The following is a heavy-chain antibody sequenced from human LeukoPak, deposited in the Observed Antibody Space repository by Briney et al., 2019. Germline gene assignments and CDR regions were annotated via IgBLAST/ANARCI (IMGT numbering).Heavy chain of an antibody. V-gene: IGHV3-11*01. CDR1: GFTFTDYY. CDR2: ISNTGRNT. D-gene: IGHD4-23*01. Sequence: GGSLRLSCSTSGFTFTDYYMSWVSQAPGKGLEWVSYISNTGRNTYDAASVKGRFTISRDNARKSLYLQMASLRVEDTGMYYCVKDFDGSGPGHWGQGTLVTVSS. J-gene: IGHJ4*02. CDR3: VKDFDGSGPGH.